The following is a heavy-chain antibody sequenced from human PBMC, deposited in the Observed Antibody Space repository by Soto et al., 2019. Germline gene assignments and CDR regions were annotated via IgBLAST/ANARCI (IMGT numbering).Heavy chain of an antibody. J-gene: IGHJ5*02. Sequence: SETLSLTCTVSGGSGVSGGYYWSWIRQPPGKGLEWIGYIYYSGSTYYNPSLKSRVTISVDTSKNQFSLKLSSVTAADTAVYYCARDLLWFGERWFDPWGQGTLVTVSA. CDR3: ARDLLWFGERWFDP. D-gene: IGHD3-10*01. CDR2: IYYSGST. CDR1: GGSGVSGGYY. V-gene: IGHV4-30-4*01.